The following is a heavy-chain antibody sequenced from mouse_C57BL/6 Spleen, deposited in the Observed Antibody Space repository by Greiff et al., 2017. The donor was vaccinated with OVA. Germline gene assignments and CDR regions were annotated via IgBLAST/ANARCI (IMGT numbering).Heavy chain of an antibody. J-gene: IGHJ1*03. CDR2: IYPGDGDT. Sequence: VKLMESGAELVKPGASVKISCKASGYAFSSYWMNWVKQRPGQGLEWIGQIYPGDGDTNYNGKFKGKATLTADKSSSTAYMQLSSLTSEDSAVYFCARRVGYGKDWYFDVWGTGTTVTVSS. CDR1: GYAFSSYW. V-gene: IGHV1-80*01. D-gene: IGHD1-1*01. CDR3: ARRVGYGKDWYFDV.